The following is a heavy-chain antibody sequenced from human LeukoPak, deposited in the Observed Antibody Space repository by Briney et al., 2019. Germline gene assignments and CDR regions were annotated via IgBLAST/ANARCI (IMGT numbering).Heavy chain of an antibody. Sequence: GESLQISCKGSGYSFSSYWIGWVRQMPGKGLEWMGIIYPGDSDTRYSPSFQGQVTISADKSISTAYLQWSSLKASDTAMYYCARSTIFGVVTEPDAFDIWGQGTMVTVSS. J-gene: IGHJ3*02. CDR1: GYSFSSYW. CDR2: IYPGDSDT. CDR3: ARSTIFGVVTEPDAFDI. V-gene: IGHV5-51*01. D-gene: IGHD3-3*01.